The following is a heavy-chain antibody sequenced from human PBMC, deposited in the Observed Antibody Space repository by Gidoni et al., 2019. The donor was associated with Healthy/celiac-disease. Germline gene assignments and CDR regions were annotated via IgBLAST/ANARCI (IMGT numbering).Heavy chain of an antibody. CDR2: IIPIFGTA. D-gene: IGHD2-2*01. CDR1: GGTFSSYA. V-gene: IGHV1-69*01. CDR3: ARVVRDIVVVPAAKDWFDP. Sequence: QVQLVQSGAEVKKPGSSVKVSCKASGGTFSSYAISWVRQAPGQGLEWMGGIIPIFGTANYAQKFQGRVTITADESTSTAYMELSSLRSEDTAVYYCARVVRDIVVVPAAKDWFDPWGQGTLVTVSS. J-gene: IGHJ5*02.